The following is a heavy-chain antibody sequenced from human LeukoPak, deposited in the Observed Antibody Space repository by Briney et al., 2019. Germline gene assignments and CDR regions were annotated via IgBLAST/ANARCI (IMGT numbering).Heavy chain of an antibody. J-gene: IGHJ4*02. V-gene: IGHV4-30-4*01. CDR3: ARGRDYYGSGSYPDY. D-gene: IGHD3-10*01. Sequence: SQTLSLTCTVSGGSISSGDYYWSWIRQPPGKGLEWLGYIYYSGSTYYNPSLKSRVTISVDTSKNQFSLKLSSVTAADTAVYYCARGRDYYGSGSYPDYWGQGTLVTVSS. CDR2: IYYSGST. CDR1: GGSISSGDYY.